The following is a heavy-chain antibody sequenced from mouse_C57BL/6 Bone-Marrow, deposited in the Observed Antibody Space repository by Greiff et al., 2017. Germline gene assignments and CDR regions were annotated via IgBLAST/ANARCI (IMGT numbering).Heavy chain of an antibody. J-gene: IGHJ3*01. CDR1: GFSLTSYG. CDR3: GSPWFAY. V-gene: IGHV2-2*01. CDR2: IWSGGST. Sequence: QVKLQQSGPGLVQPSQSLSITCTVSGFSLTSYGVHWVRQSPGKGLEWLGVIWSGGSTDYNAAFISRLSLSKDNSKSQVFFKMNSLQADDTAIYYCGSPWFAYWGQGTLVTVSA.